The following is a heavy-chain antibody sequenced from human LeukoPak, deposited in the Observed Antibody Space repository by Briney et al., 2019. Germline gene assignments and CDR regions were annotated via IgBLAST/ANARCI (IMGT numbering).Heavy chain of an antibody. D-gene: IGHD2-15*01. CDR1: GYTLTELS. CDR3: ATSVATSYWYFDL. J-gene: IGHJ2*01. V-gene: IGHV1-24*01. CDR2: FDPKDGET. Sequence: ASVKVSCKVSGYTLTELSMHWVRQAPGKGLEWMGGFDPKDGETTYAQKFQGRVTMTEDTSTDTAYMELSSLRSEDTAVYYCATSVATSYWYFDLWGRGTLVTVSS.